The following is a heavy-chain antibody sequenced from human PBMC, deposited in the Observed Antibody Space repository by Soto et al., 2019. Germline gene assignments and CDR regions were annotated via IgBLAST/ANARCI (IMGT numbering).Heavy chain of an antibody. CDR2: ISSSSSYI. CDR1: GFTFSSYS. Sequence: GGSLRLSCAASGFTFSSYSMNWVRQAPGKGLEWVSSISSSSSYIYYADSVKGRFTISRDNAKNSLYLQMNSLRAEDTAVYYCARLGGYCSGGSCPYGMDVWGQGTTVTVSS. CDR3: ARLGGYCSGGSCPYGMDV. D-gene: IGHD2-15*01. V-gene: IGHV3-21*01. J-gene: IGHJ6*02.